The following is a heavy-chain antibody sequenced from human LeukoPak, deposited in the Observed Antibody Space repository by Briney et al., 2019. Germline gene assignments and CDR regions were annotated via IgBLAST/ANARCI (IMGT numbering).Heavy chain of an antibody. CDR3: TTAVYYGGNSAFDY. CDR1: GFTFSNAW. V-gene: IGHV3-15*01. D-gene: IGHD4-23*01. Sequence: PGGSLRLSCAASGFTFSNAWMSWVRQAPGKGLEWVGRIKSKTDGGTTDYAAPVKGRVTISRDDSKNTLYLQMNSLKTEDTAVYYCTTAVYYGGNSAFDYWGQGTLVTVSS. CDR2: IKSKTDGGTT. J-gene: IGHJ4*02.